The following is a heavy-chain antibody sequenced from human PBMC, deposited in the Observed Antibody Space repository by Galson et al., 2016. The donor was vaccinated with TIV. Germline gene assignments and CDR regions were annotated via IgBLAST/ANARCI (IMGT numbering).Heavy chain of an antibody. CDR2: MNPNSGNT. CDR1: GYTFTSYD. D-gene: IGHD4-17*01. CDR3: ARSGDYGDY. Sequence: SVKVSCKASGYTFTSYDINWVRRATGQGLEWMGWMNPNSGNTGYAQKFRGRVTMTRNTSVRTAYMELSSLRSEDTAVHYCARSGDYGDYWGQGTLVTVSS. V-gene: IGHV1-8*02. J-gene: IGHJ4*02.